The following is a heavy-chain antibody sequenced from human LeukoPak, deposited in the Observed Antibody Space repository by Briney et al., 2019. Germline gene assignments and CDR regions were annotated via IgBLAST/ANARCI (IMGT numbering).Heavy chain of an antibody. CDR3: ATQNYYDSSGYEH. Sequence: GESLKISCKGSGYSFSSEWIGWVRQMPGKGLEWMGIIYPGDSDTRYSPSFQGQVTISADKSISTAYLQWSSLKASDTAMYYCATQNYYDSSGYEHWGQGTLVTVSS. CDR2: IYPGDSDT. J-gene: IGHJ4*02. D-gene: IGHD3-22*01. V-gene: IGHV5-51*01. CDR1: GYSFSSEW.